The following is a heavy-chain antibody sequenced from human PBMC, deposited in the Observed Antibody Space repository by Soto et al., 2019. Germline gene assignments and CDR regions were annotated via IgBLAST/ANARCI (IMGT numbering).Heavy chain of an antibody. CDR1: GFTFSSYS. V-gene: IGHV3-48*01. D-gene: IGHD3-10*01. CDR3: ARGGSLNWFDP. CDR2: ISSSSSTI. J-gene: IGHJ5*02. Sequence: PGGSLRLSCAASGFTFSSYSMNWVRQAPGKGLEWVSYISSSSSTIYYADSVKGRFTISRDNAKNSLYLQMNSLRAEDTAVYYCARGGSLNWFDPWGPGTLVTVSS.